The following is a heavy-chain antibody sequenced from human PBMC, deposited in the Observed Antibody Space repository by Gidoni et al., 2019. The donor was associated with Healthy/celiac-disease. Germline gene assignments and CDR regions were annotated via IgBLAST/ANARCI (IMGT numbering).Heavy chain of an antibody. CDR2: INAGNGNT. V-gene: IGHV1-3*01. D-gene: IGHD6-19*01. Sequence: QVQLVQSGAEVKKPGASVKVSCKASGYTFPSYAMHWVRQAPGQTLEWMGWINAGNGNTKDAQKFQGRVTITRDTSASTAYMELSSLRSEDTAVYYCARPANGYSSGWYGYWGQGTLVTVSS. CDR3: ARPANGYSSGWYGY. CDR1: GYTFPSYA. J-gene: IGHJ4*02.